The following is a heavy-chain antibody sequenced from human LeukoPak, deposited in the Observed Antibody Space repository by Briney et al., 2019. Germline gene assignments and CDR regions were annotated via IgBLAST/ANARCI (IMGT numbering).Heavy chain of an antibody. CDR3: AKAVGYSYDLDAFDI. CDR1: GFTFSSFA. J-gene: IGHJ3*02. V-gene: IGHV3-23*01. CDR2: ISGSGGSA. Sequence: GGSLRLSCAASGFTFSSFAMSWVRQAPGKGLEWVSAISGSGGSAYYADSVKGRFTISRDNSKNTLYLQMNSLRAEDTAVYYCAKAVGYSYDLDAFDIWGQGTMVTVSS. D-gene: IGHD5-18*01.